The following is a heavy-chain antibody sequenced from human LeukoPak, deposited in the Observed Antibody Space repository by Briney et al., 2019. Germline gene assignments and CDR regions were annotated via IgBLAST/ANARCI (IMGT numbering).Heavy chain of an antibody. CDR3: ARARVGSSLIFEY. CDR1: GGSVSGGDYY. D-gene: IGHD6-13*01. Sequence: PSQTLSLTCTVSGGSVSGGDYYWDWIRQPPGKGLEWIAYISYSKSAYYNPSLKSRATILLDTSKNQLSLKLTSVTAADTAVYYCARARVGSSLIFEYWGQGTLVAVSS. V-gene: IGHV4-30-4*08. CDR2: ISYSKSA. J-gene: IGHJ4*01.